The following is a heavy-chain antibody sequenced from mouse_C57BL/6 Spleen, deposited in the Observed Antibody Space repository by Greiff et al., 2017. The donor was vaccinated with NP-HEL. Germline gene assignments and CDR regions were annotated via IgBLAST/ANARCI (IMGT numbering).Heavy chain of an antibody. V-gene: IGHV1-59*01. Sequence: QVQLQQPGAELVRPGTSVKLSCKASGYTFTSYWMHWVKQRPGQGLEWIGVIDPSDSYTNYNQKFKGKATLTVDTSSSTAYMQISSLTSEDSAVYFSERVTTLVANPHWYFAVWGTGTTVTVSS. CDR1: GYTFTSYW. CDR3: ERVTTLVANPHWYFAV. J-gene: IGHJ1*03. D-gene: IGHD1-1*01. CDR2: IDPSDSYT.